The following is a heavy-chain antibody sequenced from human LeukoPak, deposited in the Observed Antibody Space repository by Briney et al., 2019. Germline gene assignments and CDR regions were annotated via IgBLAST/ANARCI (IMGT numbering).Heavy chain of an antibody. J-gene: IGHJ4*01. CDR3: ARVKAVAGTLPHLLDY. Sequence: PSETLSLTCAVYGGSFSGYYWSWIRQPPGEGLEWIGEINHRGSTSYNPSLKSRLTISKDKFKNQFSLKLTSVTVADTAVYFCARVKAVAGTLPHLLDYWGQGTLVTVSS. V-gene: IGHV4-34*01. CDR2: INHRGST. CDR1: GGSFSGYY. D-gene: IGHD6-19*01.